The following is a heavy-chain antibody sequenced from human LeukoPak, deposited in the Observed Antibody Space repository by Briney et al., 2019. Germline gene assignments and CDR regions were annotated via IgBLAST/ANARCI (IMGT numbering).Heavy chain of an antibody. J-gene: IGHJ4*02. CDR2: ISGSGGST. V-gene: IGHV3-23*01. Sequence: PGGTLRLSCAASGFTFSSYAMSWVRQAPGKGLEWVSAISGSGGSTYYADSMKGRFTISRDNSKNTLYLQMNSLRAEDTAVYYCAKQTRRTFDYWGQGTLVTVSS. CDR3: AKQTRRTFDY. CDR1: GFTFSSYA.